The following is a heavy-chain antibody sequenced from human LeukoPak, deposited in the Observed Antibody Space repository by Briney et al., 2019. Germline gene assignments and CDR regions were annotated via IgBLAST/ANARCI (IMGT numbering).Heavy chain of an antibody. CDR1: GFTFSSYS. CDR3: ARERMVRGVIINYYYGMDV. CDR2: ISSSSSYI. J-gene: IGHJ6*02. Sequence: PGGSLRLSCAASGFTFSSYSMNRVRQAPGKGLEWVSSISSSSSYIYYADSVKGRFTISRDNAKNSLYLQMNSLRAEDTAVYYCARERMVRGVIINYYYGMDVWGQGTTVTVSS. D-gene: IGHD3-10*01. V-gene: IGHV3-21*01.